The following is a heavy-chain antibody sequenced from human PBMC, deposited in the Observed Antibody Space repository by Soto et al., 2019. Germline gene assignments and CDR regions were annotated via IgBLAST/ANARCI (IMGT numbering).Heavy chain of an antibody. J-gene: IGHJ6*02. CDR1: GDPISSSKR. Sequence: SETLSLTCAVSGDPISSSKRWTWVRQTPGKGLEWIGKIDQNGITNYNPSLESRVTILKDNSKNQLSLKLTSVTAVDSAVYYCARLNRDYYYYGMDVWGQGATVTVSS. V-gene: IGHV4-4*02. CDR2: IDQNGIT. CDR3: ARLNRDYYYYGMDV.